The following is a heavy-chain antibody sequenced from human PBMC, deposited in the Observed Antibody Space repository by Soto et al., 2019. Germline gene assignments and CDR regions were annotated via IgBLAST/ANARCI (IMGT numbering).Heavy chain of an antibody. CDR1: GFSFTCYW. CDR2: IKEDGSVK. V-gene: IGHV3-7*01. CDR3: ARSVATPGDY. D-gene: IGHD6-13*01. J-gene: IGHJ4*02. Sequence: GGSLRLSCAASGFSFTCYWMSWVRQSPGKGLEWVANIKEDGSVKYYVDSVKGRFTISRDNAKNSLFLQMNSLRAEDTAVYYCARSVATPGDYWGQGTLVTVSS.